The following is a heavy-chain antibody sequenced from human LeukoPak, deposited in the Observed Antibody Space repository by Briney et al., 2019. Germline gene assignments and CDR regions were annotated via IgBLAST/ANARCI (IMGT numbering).Heavy chain of an antibody. CDR1: GGSISSSSYY. CDR3: ARGNIVVVVAADLDAFDI. V-gene: IGHV4-39*07. Sequence: SETLSLTCTVSGGSISSSSYYWGWIRQPPGKGLEWIGSIYYSGSTYYNPSLKSRVTISVDTSKNQFSLKLSSVTAADTAVYYCARGNIVVVVAADLDAFDIWGQGTMVTVSS. J-gene: IGHJ3*02. CDR2: IYYSGST. D-gene: IGHD2-15*01.